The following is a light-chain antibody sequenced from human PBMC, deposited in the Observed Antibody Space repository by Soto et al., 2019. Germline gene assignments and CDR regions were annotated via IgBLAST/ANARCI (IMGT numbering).Light chain of an antibody. V-gene: IGLV1-44*01. J-gene: IGLJ1*01. CDR3: ATWDDGLSAYV. CDR1: SSNIGGNT. CDR2: SNS. Sequence: QAVVTQPPSASGTLGQRVTFSCSGSSSNIGGNTVSWFQHLPRTAPKLLIFSNSQRPSGVPDRFSGAKSGTSASLAISGLQSEDEANYYCATWDDGLSAYVFGTGTKLTVL.